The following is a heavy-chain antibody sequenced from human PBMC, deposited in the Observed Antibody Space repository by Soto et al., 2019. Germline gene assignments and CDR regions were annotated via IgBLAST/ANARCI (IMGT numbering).Heavy chain of an antibody. V-gene: IGHV5-10-1*01. D-gene: IGHD5-12*01. CDR1: GYSFSSYW. Sequence: PGESLKISCKGSGYSFSSYWISWVRQMPGKGLEWMGRIDPSDSYTNYSPSFQGHVTISADKSLSTAYLQWSSLKASDSAMYYCARQSGYDDSYYYYGMGVWGQGTTVTVSS. CDR3: ARQSGYDDSYYYYGMGV. CDR2: IDPSDSYT. J-gene: IGHJ6*02.